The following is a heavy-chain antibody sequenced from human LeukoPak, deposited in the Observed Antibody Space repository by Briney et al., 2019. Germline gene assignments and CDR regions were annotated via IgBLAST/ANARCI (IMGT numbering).Heavy chain of an antibody. CDR1: GFTVSSNY. CDR3: ARDGGHTGDDAFDI. J-gene: IGHJ3*02. Sequence: PGGSLRLSCAASGFTVSSNYISWVRQAPGKGLEWVSVIYSGGSAYYADSLKGRFTISRDNSKNTLYLQMNSLTAEDTAVYYCARDGGHTGDDAFDIWGQGTMVTVSS. D-gene: IGHD3-16*01. V-gene: IGHV3-53*01. CDR2: IYSGGSA.